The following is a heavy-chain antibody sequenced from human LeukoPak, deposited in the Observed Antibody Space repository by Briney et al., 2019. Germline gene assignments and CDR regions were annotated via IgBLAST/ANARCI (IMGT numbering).Heavy chain of an antibody. D-gene: IGHD6-6*01. Sequence: ASVKVSCKASGGTFSSYAISWVRQAPGQGLEWMGRIIPILGIANYAQKFQDRVTITADKSTSTAYMELSSLRSEDTAVYYCARDEAARPFDYWGQGTLVTVSS. J-gene: IGHJ4*02. CDR2: IIPILGIA. CDR1: GGTFSSYA. V-gene: IGHV1-69*04. CDR3: ARDEAARPFDY.